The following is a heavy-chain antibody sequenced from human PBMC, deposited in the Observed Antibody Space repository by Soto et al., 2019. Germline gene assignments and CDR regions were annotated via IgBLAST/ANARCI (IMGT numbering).Heavy chain of an antibody. CDR3: ARGAEDYGYYGMDV. CDR1: GGSISISNW. Sequence: PSETLSLTCAVSGGSISISNWWSCVRQPPGKGLEWIGEIYHSGSTNYNPSLKSRVTISVDKSKNQFSLKLSSVTAADTAVYYCARGAEDYGYYGMDVWGQGTTVTVSS. J-gene: IGHJ6*02. V-gene: IGHV4-4*02. CDR2: IYHSGST.